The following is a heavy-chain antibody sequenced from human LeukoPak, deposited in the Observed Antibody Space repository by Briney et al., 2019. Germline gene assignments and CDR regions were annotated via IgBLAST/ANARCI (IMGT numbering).Heavy chain of an antibody. CDR3: ARDRTGHFDY. CDR2: ISSSSSYI. J-gene: IGHJ4*02. CDR1: RLTFRSYS. Sequence: GGSLRLSCAASRLTFRSYSMNWVRQAPGKGLEWVSSISSSSSYIYYADSVKGRFTISRDNAKNSLYLQMNSLRAEDTAVYYCARDRTGHFDYWGQGTLVTVSS. V-gene: IGHV3-21*01.